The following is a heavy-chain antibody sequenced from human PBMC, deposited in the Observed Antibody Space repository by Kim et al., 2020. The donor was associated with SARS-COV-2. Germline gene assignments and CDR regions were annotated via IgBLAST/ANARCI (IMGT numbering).Heavy chain of an antibody. Sequence: SETLSLTCAVYGGSFSGYYWSWIRQPPGKGLEWIGEINHSGSTNYNPSLKSRVTISVDTSKNQFSLKLSSVTAAATAVYYCASGIVVVPAAISVFDYWG. D-gene: IGHD2-2*01. CDR2: INHSGST. J-gene: IGHJ4*01. V-gene: IGHV4-34*01. CDR1: GGSFSGYY. CDR3: ASGIVVVPAAISVFDY.